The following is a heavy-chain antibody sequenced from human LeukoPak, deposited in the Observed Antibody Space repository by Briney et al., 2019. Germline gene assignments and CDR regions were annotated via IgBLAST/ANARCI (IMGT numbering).Heavy chain of an antibody. J-gene: IGHJ4*02. D-gene: IGHD3-10*01. V-gene: IGHV1-69*04. CDR2: IIPILGIA. Sequence: ASVKVSCKASGGTFSSYAISWVRQAPGQGLEWKGRIIPILGIANYAQKFQGRVTITADKSTSTAYMELSSLRSEDTAVYYCARDLWFGELLYTGYFDYWGQGTLVTVSS. CDR3: ARDLWFGELLYTGYFDY. CDR1: GGTFSSYA.